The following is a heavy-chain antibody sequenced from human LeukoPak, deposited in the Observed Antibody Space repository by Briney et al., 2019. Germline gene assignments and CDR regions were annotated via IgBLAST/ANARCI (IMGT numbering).Heavy chain of an antibody. CDR1: GFTFSSYW. CDR2: IKQDGSEK. CDR3: ARIKSIERGLQYQLLRPWFDP. D-gene: IGHD2-2*01. Sequence: PGGSLRLSCAASGFTFSSYWMSWVRQAPGKGLEWVANIKQDGSEKYYVDSVKGRFTISRDNAKNSLYLQMNSLRAEDTAVYYCARIKSIERGLQYQLLRPWFDPWGQGTLVTVSS. J-gene: IGHJ5*02. V-gene: IGHV3-7*01.